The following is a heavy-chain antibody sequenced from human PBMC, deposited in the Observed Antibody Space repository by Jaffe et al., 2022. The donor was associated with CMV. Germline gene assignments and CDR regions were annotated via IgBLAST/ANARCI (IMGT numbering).Heavy chain of an antibody. J-gene: IGHJ5*02. D-gene: IGHD3-3*01. CDR1: GGSFSGYY. CDR3: ARVRSLFITIFGNTVNWFDP. CDR2: INHSGST. Sequence: QVQLQQWGAGLLKPSETLSLTCAVYGGSFSGYYWSWIRQPPGKGLEWIGEINHSGSTNYNPSLKSRVTISVDTSKNQFSLKLSSVTAADTAVYYCARVRSLFITIFGNTVNWFDPWGQGTLVTVSS. V-gene: IGHV4-34*01.